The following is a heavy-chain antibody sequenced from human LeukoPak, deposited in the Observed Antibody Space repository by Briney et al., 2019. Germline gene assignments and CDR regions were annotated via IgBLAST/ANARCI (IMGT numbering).Heavy chain of an antibody. D-gene: IGHD1-26*01. CDR3: ARRIGSYGIDAFDI. CDR2: IIPIFGTA. Sequence: SVKVSCKASGGTFSSYAISWVRQAPGQGLEWMGGIIPIFGTANYAQKFQGRVTITADESTSTAYMELSSLRSDDTAVYYCARRIGSYGIDAFDIWGQGTMVTVSS. J-gene: IGHJ3*02. CDR1: GGTFSSYA. V-gene: IGHV1-69*13.